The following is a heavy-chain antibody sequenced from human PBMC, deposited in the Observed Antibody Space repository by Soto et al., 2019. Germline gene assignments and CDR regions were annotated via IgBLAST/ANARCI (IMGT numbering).Heavy chain of an antibody. CDR3: RRDSPPPRE. CDR2: ISAYNGNT. CDR1: GYTFTSYA. Sequence: QVQLVQSGAEVKKPGASVKVSCKASGYTFTSYAISWVRQAPGQGLEWMGWISAYNGNTNYAQKLQGRVTMTTDTSRSPAYRGLRTLRSEDPAVYSCRRDSPPPREGGQGTRVAGPS. J-gene: IGHJ4*02. V-gene: IGHV1-18*01.